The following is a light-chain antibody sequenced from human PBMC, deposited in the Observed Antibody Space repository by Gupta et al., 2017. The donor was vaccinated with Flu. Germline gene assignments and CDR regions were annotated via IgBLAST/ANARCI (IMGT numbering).Light chain of an antibody. V-gene: IGKV3-15*01. CDR2: GAS. Sequence: IVMTQSPATLSASPGERVIFSCRASQNINNTLAWYQQRPAQAPRLLIYGASARATGLPARFRGSGGGKDVSLTISRRQSEEFASSYCQQHQKCPPLTFGRGTKV. J-gene: IGKJ4*01. CDR1: QNINNT. CDR3: QQHQKCPPLT.